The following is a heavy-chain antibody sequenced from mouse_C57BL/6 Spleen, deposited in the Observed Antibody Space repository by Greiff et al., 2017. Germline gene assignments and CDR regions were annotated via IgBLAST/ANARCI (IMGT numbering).Heavy chain of an antibody. V-gene: IGHV5-16*01. CDR1: GFTFSDYY. Sequence: EVQVVESEGGLVQPGSSMKLSCTASGFTFSDYYMAWVRQVPEKGLEWVANINYDGSSTYYLDSLKSRFIISRDNAKNILYLQMSSLKSEDTATYYCARSYWAYWYFDVWGTGTTVTVSS. CDR2: INYDGSST. J-gene: IGHJ1*03. D-gene: IGHD2-12*01. CDR3: ARSYWAYWYFDV.